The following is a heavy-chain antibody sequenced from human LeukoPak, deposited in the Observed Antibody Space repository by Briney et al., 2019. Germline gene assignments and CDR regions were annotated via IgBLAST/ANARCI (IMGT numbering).Heavy chain of an antibody. J-gene: IGHJ3*02. Sequence: GGSLRLSCAASGFTFSSYAMSWVRQAPGQGLEWVSAISASDGRTYYADSVRGRLTISRDNFRTTLYVQMNNLRAEDTAVYYCVRDKRFPDDVFDIWGQGTMVTVSS. CDR2: ISASDGRT. CDR1: GFTFSSYA. CDR3: VRDKRFPDDVFDI. V-gene: IGHV3-23*01. D-gene: IGHD3-10*01.